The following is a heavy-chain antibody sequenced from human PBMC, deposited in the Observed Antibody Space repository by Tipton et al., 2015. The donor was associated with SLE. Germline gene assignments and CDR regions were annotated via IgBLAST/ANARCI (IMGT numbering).Heavy chain of an antibody. CDR3: ARGDMVVVPAAGGGYYYYMDV. CDR2: IYTSGST. V-gene: IGHV4-61*02. Sequence: LRLSCTVSGGSISSGIYYWSWIRQPAGKGLEWIGRIYTSGSTNYSPSLKSRVTISVDTSKNQFSLKLSSVTAADTAVYYCARGDMVVVPAAGGGYYYYMDVWGKGTTVTVSS. D-gene: IGHD2-2*01. CDR1: GGSISSGIYY. J-gene: IGHJ6*03.